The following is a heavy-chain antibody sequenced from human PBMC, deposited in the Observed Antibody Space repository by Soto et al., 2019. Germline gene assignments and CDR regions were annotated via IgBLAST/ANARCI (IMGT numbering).Heavy chain of an antibody. Sequence: ETLSLTCTVSSGSVSSYYWSWIRQPAGKGLEWIGRFYTSGNTNYNPSLKSRVTMSLDTSKNQFSLELSSVTAADTAVYFCASDSTGWFDPWGQGTLVAVSS. CDR1: SGSVSSYY. J-gene: IGHJ5*02. CDR3: ASDSTGWFDP. V-gene: IGHV4-4*07. D-gene: IGHD7-27*01. CDR2: FYTSGNT.